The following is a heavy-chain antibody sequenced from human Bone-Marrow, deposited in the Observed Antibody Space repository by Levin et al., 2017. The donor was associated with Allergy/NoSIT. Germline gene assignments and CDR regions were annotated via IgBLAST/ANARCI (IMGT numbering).Heavy chain of an antibody. V-gene: IGHV3-11*05. J-gene: IGHJ5*02. CDR3: ARDLGGGSTAGVTLWFDP. D-gene: IGHD6-13*01. CDR2: ISSSSSYT. Sequence: GGSLRLSCAASGFTFSDYYMSWIRQAPGKGLEWVSYISSSSSYTNYADSVKGRFTISRDNAKNSLYLQMNSLRAEDTAVYYCARDLGGGSTAGVTLWFDPWGQGTLVTVSS. CDR1: GFTFSDYY.